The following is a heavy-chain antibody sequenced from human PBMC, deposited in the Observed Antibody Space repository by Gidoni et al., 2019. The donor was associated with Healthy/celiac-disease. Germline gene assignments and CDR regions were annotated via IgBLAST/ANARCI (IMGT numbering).Heavy chain of an antibody. CDR2: INHSGST. CDR3: ARGVIAAAAPYYYYGMDV. D-gene: IGHD6-13*01. CDR1: GGSFSGYY. V-gene: IGHV4-34*01. J-gene: IGHJ6*02. Sequence: QVQLQQWGAGLLTPSETLSLTCAVYGGSFSGYYWSWIRQPPGKGLEWIGEINHSGSTNYNPSLKSRVTISVDTSKNQFSLKLSSVTAADTAVYYCARGVIAAAAPYYYYGMDVWGQGTTVTVSS.